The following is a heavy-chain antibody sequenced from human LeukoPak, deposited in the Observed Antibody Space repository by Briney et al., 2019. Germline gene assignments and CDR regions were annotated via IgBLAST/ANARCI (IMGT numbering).Heavy chain of an antibody. J-gene: IGHJ3*02. CDR3: ARDCSTSLLWAFDI. D-gene: IGHD2-2*01. V-gene: IGHV3-11*05. CDR2: ISSSSSYT. Sequence: GGSLRLSCAASGFSFSDYYMSWIRQAPGKGLEWVSYISSSSSYTNYAESVQGRFTISRDNAKNSLYLQMNSLRAEDTAVYYCARDCSTSLLWAFDIWGQRTVVTVSS. CDR1: GFSFSDYY.